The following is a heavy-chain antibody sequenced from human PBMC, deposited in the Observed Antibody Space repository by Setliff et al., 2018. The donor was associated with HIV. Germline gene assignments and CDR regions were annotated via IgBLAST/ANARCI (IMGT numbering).Heavy chain of an antibody. CDR2: ISAYNGNT. CDR3: ARLSCTDGNCFPYNWFDP. D-gene: IGHD2-15*01. Sequence: ASVKVSCKASGYSFTTYAISWVRQAPGQGLEWMGWISAYNGNTIYAQKFQGRVAMTIDTSTSTAHMELRSLTSDDTAVYYCARLSCTDGNCFPYNWFDPWGQGTLVTVSS. J-gene: IGHJ5*02. CDR1: GYSFTTYA. V-gene: IGHV1-18*01.